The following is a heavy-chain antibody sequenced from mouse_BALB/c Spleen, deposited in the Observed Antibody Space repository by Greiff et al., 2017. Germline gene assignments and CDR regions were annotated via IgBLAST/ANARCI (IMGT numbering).Heavy chain of an antibody. CDR2: SRNKANDYTT. CDR1: GFTFSDFY. D-gene: IGHD2-4*01. V-gene: IGHV7-1*02. CDR3: ARDDYDYAWFAY. Sequence: EVKVVESGGGLVQPGGSLRLSCATSGFTFSDFYMEWVRQPPGKRLEWIAASRNKANDYTTEYSASVKGRFIVSRDTSQSILYLQMNALRAEDTAIYYCARDDYDYAWFAYWGQGTLVTVSA. J-gene: IGHJ3*01.